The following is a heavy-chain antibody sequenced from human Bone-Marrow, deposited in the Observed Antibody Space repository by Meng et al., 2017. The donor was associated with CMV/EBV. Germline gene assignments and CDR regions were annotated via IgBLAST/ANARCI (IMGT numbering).Heavy chain of an antibody. CDR1: GYTFTSQG. Sequence: ASVKVSCKASGYTFTSQGISWVRQAPGQGLEWMGWISAYNGNTNYAQKLQGRVTMTTDTSTSTAYKGLRSLRSDDPAVYYCARDRCSSTSCPHFDYRGQGTLVTFSS. J-gene: IGHJ4*02. CDR2: ISAYNGNT. CDR3: ARDRCSSTSCPHFDY. D-gene: IGHD2-2*01. V-gene: IGHV1-18*01.